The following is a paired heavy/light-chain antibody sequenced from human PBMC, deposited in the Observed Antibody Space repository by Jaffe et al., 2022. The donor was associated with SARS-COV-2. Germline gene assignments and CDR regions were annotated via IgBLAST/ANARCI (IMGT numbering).Heavy chain of an antibody. CDR3: ARGGASSKYFDL. D-gene: IGHD4-4*01. CDR2: IHYSGTT. V-gene: IGHV4-59*01. J-gene: IGHJ5*02. CDR1: GGFISDDY. Sequence: QVQLQESGPGLVKPSETLSLTCSLSGGFISDDYWSWVRQPPGKGLEWIAFIHYSGTTNYSPSLRSRVTISVDTSKNQFSLNLSSVTAADTAVYYCARGGASSKYFDLWGQGTLVTVSS.
Light chain of an antibody. CDR3: QQYYTTTPT. CDR1: QSVLYSPSNKNY. V-gene: IGKV4-1*01. CDR2: WAS. Sequence: DIVMTQSPDSLALSLGERATINCKSSQSVLYSPSNKNYLAWYQQKPGQPPKLLIYWASTRESGVPDRFTGSGSGTDFTLTISGLQADDVAVYYCQQYYTTTPTFGQGTKVEIK. J-gene: IGKJ1*01.